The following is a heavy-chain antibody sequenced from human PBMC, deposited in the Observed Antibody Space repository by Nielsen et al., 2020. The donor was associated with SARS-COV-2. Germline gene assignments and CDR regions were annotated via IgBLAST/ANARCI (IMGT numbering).Heavy chain of an antibody. CDR3: ARVITMVRGASKSQYYGMDV. D-gene: IGHD3-10*01. Sequence: SETLSLTCTVSGGSISSSSYYWGWIRQPPGKGLEWIGSIYYSGSTYYNPSLKSRVTISVDTSKNQFSLKLSSVTAADTAVYYCARVITMVRGASKSQYYGMDVWGQGTTVTVSS. J-gene: IGHJ6*02. V-gene: IGHV4-39*07. CDR1: GGSISSSSYY. CDR2: IYYSGST.